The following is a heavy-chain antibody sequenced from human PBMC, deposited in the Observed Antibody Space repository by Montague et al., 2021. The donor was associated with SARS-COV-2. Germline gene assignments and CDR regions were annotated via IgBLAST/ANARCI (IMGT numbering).Heavy chain of an antibody. CDR2: IYYTGIT. Sequence: SETLSLTCTVSGGSIGSHYWSWIRLPPGKGLEWVGHIYYTGITKYKSSLKSRVTISVDTSKNQLSLKLDPVTAADTAVYYCARGSGSASATWFDPWGQGTLVTVSS. J-gene: IGHJ5*02. CDR3: ARGSGSASATWFDP. CDR1: GGSIGSHY. D-gene: IGHD6-25*01. V-gene: IGHV4-59*11.